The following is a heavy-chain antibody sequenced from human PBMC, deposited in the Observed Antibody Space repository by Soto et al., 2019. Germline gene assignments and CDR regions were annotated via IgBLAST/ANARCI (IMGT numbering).Heavy chain of an antibody. CDR2: IWSDGSEK. V-gene: IGHV3-33*01. CDR3: ARDLGRFNFGSASFVY. J-gene: IGHJ4*02. Sequence: QVQLVESGGGVVQPGRSLRLSCAASGFTFSSNGMHWVRQAPGKGLEWVAVIWSDGSEKYYADSVKGRFSISRDNSKNPLYLHMDSLRAEDTAVYYCARDLGRFNFGSASFVYWGQGTLVTVSS. D-gene: IGHD3-10*01. CDR1: GFTFSSNG.